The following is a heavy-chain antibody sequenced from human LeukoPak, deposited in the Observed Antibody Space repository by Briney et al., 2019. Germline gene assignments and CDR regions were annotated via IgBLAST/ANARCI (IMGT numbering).Heavy chain of an antibody. CDR2: IKQDGSEK. Sequence: GGSLRLSCAASGFTFSSYWMSWVRQAPGKGLEWVANIKQDGSEKYYVDSVKGRFTISRDNAKNSLYLQMNSLRAEDTAVYYCARGERGYSYGYSPPYYLDYWGQGTLVTVSS. J-gene: IGHJ4*02. CDR1: GFTFSSYW. CDR3: ARGERGYSYGYSPPYYLDY. D-gene: IGHD5-18*01. V-gene: IGHV3-7*01.